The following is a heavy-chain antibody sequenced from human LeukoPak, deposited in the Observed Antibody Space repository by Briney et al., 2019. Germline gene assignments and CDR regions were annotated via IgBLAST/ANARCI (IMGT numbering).Heavy chain of an antibody. CDR2: ISGSGGST. Sequence: PGGSLRLSCAASGFTFSSYATSWVRQAPGKGLEWVSAISGSGGSTYYADSVKGRFTISRDNSKNTLYLQMNSLRAEDTAVYYCARASYYYDSSGYYYPPFDYWGQGTLVTVSS. D-gene: IGHD3-22*01. J-gene: IGHJ4*02. CDR1: GFTFSSYA. CDR3: ARASYYYDSSGYYYPPFDY. V-gene: IGHV3-23*01.